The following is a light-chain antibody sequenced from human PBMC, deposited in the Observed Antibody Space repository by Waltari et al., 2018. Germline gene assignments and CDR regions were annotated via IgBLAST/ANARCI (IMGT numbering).Light chain of an antibody. J-gene: IGLJ3*02. CDR3: CSYVDTYSWV. CDR2: DVT. V-gene: IGLV2-11*01. Sequence: QSALTQPRSVSGSPGQSVTISCTGTHSDVGAYKYVSWYQQHPGKAPKLIIYDVTKRPSGVPDRFSGSKSGNTASLTISGLQAEDEAEYYCCSYVDTYSWVFGGGTKLTVL. CDR1: HSDVGAYKY.